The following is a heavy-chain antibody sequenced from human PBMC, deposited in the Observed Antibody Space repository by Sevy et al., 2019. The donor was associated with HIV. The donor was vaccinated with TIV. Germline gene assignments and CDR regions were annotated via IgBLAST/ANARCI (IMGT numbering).Heavy chain of an antibody. D-gene: IGHD3-3*01. Sequence: ASVKVSCKASGYTFTGYYMHWVRQAPGQGLEWMGRINPNSGGTNYAQKFQGRDTMTRDTSISTAYMELSRLRSDDTAVYHCARGHPNDITIFGVVLDLYYYGMVVWGQGTTVTVSS. CDR1: GYTFTGYY. V-gene: IGHV1-2*06. J-gene: IGHJ6*02. CDR3: ARGHPNDITIFGVVLDLYYYGMVV. CDR2: INPNSGGT.